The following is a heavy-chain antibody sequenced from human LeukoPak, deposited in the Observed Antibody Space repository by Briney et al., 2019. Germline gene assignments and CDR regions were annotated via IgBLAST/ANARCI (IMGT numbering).Heavy chain of an antibody. CDR1: GYTFTSYG. J-gene: IGHJ6*03. V-gene: IGHV1-18*01. CDR2: FTTYNSNT. D-gene: IGHD6-25*01. Sequence: APVKLSCTASGYTFTSYGISWGREAPGQGLEWMGWFTTYNSNTTDAQKLQGRVTITSDTSTSTAYMELRSLRSDDTAVYYCASDIGSSGSYYYYYYYMYVWGTGTTVT. CDR3: ASDIGSSGSYYYYYYYMYV.